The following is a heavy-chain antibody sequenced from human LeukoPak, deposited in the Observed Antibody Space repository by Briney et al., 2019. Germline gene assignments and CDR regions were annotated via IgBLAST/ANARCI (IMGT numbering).Heavy chain of an antibody. CDR3: ARQYSYYYDSSGYYLDY. CDR1: SGSFSNYY. J-gene: IGHJ4*02. Sequence: SETLSLTCAVYSGSFSNYYWSWIRQPPGKGLEWIGRIYYSGSTYYNPSLKSRVTISVDTSKNQFSLKLSSVTAADTAVYYCARQYSYYYDSSGYYLDYWSQGTLVTVSS. CDR2: IYYSGST. D-gene: IGHD3-22*01. V-gene: IGHV4-59*05.